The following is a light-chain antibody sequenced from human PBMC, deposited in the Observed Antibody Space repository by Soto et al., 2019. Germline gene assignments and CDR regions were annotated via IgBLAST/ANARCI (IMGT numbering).Light chain of an antibody. CDR3: AAWDDSLNAYV. Sequence: QSVLTQPPSASGTPGQRVTISCSGSSSTIGSNTVNWFQQLPGTAPKLLIYTNNQRPSGVPDRSSGSKSGTSASLAISGLQSEDEADYYCAAWDDSLNAYVFGTGTKLTVL. J-gene: IGLJ1*01. V-gene: IGLV1-44*01. CDR1: SSTIGSNT. CDR2: TNN.